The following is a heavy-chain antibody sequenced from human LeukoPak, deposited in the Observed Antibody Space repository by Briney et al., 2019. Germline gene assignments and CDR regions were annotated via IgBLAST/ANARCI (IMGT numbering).Heavy chain of an antibody. J-gene: IGHJ4*02. CDR1: GITVSSNY. Sequence: GGSLRLSCVASGITVSSNYMSWVRQAPGKGLEWVSVFYRDAGTYYSDSVKGRFTISRDISNNTLYLQMSSLRAEDTAVYYCARVGITTVRGATDYWGQGTLVTVSS. V-gene: IGHV3-66*01. D-gene: IGHD3-10*01. CDR2: FYRDAGT. CDR3: ARVGITTVRGATDY.